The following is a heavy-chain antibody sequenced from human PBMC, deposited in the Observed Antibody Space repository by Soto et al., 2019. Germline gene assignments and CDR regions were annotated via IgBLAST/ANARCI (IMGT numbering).Heavy chain of an antibody. Sequence: GGSLRLSCAASGFTFRNYGMHWVRQAPGKGLEWVAVISHDGSDKYYADSMKGRFTISRDDSKNTAYLQMNSLKTEDTAVYYCTRPYTYYDNSGPRDYWGQGTLVTVSS. CDR1: GFTFRNYG. J-gene: IGHJ4*02. D-gene: IGHD3-22*01. V-gene: IGHV3-30*03. CDR3: TRPYTYYDNSGPRDY. CDR2: ISHDGSDK.